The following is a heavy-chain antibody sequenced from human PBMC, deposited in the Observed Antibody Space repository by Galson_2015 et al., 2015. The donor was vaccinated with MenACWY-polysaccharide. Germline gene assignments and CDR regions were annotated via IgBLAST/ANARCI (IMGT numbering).Heavy chain of an antibody. V-gene: IGHV3-74*01. CDR2: INNDATTI. CDR3: ARRGGSYYDS. CDR1: GFTFSSDW. D-gene: IGHD3-10*01. Sequence: SLRLSCAASGFTFSSDWMHWVRQAPGKGLVWVSRINNDATTINYADSVKGRFTISRDNAKNTLYLQMNSLRAEDTAVYYCARRGGSYYDSWGQGTLVTVSS. J-gene: IGHJ4*02.